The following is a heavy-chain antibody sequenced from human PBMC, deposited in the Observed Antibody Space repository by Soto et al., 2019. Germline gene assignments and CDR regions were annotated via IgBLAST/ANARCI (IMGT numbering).Heavy chain of an antibody. CDR2: IYPGDSDT. CDR1: GYSFTSDW. D-gene: IGHD5-18*01. CDR3: ARQDTAMANDAFDI. J-gene: IGHJ3*02. Sequence: PGESLKISCNGSGYSFTSDWIGWVRQMPGKGLEWMGIIYPGDSDTRYSPSFQGQVTISADKSISTAYLQWSSLKASDTAMYYCARQDTAMANDAFDIWGQGTMVTVSS. V-gene: IGHV5-51*01.